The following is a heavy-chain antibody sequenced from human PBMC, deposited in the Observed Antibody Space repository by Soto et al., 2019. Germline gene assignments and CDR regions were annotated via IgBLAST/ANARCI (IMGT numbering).Heavy chain of an antibody. CDR3: AREKVNSRSRAADSHYMDV. V-gene: IGHV4-31*03. J-gene: IGHJ6*03. CDR1: GGSISSGGYY. Sequence: SETLSLTCTVSGGSISSGGYYWIWIRQHPGMGLEGFVYIYYSGSTYYNPTLKSRVTISVDTSKNQFSLKLSYVTAADRAVSDCAREKVNSRSRAADSHYMDVWGKGTTVTVSS. D-gene: IGHD6-13*01. CDR2: IYYSGST.